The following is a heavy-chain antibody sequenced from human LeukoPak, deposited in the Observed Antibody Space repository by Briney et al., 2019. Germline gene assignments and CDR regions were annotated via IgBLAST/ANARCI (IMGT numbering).Heavy chain of an antibody. CDR1: GFTFSDAT. CDR2: IKSKTYGVTT. V-gene: IGHV3-15*01. D-gene: IGHD3-22*01. J-gene: IGHJ4*02. Sequence: GGSLRLSCAASGFTFSDATMIWVRQAPGKGLEWVGHIKSKTYGVTTDYAAPVKGRFTISRDDSKNTLYLQMNSLKIDDTAVYHCATEFFQNGYNYCGQGTLVTVSP. CDR3: ATEFFQNGYNY.